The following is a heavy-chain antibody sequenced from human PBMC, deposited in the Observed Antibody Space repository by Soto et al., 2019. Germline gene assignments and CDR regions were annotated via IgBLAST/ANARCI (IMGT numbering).Heavy chain of an antibody. Sequence: QVQLVESGGGVVQPGRSPRLSCVASGFTFSSYGMHWVRQAPGKGLEWVAVISYDGSNKYYADSVKGRFTISRDNSKNTLYLQMNSLRAEDTAVYYCAKESDLLYYFDYWGQGTLVTVSS. D-gene: IGHD2-8*02. CDR2: ISYDGSNK. CDR3: AKESDLLYYFDY. CDR1: GFTFSSYG. J-gene: IGHJ4*02. V-gene: IGHV3-30*18.